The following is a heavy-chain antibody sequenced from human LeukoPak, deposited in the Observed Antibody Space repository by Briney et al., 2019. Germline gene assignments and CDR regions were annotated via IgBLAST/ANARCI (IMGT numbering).Heavy chain of an antibody. CDR1: GFTFSSYW. D-gene: IGHD2-15*01. CDR2: IEPAGSAT. Sequence: GGSLRLSCAASGFTFSSYWMTWVRQAPGKGLEWVANIEPAGSATYYVDSVKGRFTISRDNAKNLLYLQMNSLRAEDSAVYHCGRFGYVAAVDSWGQGALVTVSS. CDR3: GRFGYVAAVDS. V-gene: IGHV3-7*01. J-gene: IGHJ4*02.